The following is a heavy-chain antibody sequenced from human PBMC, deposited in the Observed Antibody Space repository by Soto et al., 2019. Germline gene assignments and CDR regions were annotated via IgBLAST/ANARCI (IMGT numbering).Heavy chain of an antibody. CDR1: GYSFTSYW. CDR2: IDPSDSYT. V-gene: IGHV5-10-1*01. CDR3: ARGRAWAARYYGMDV. D-gene: IGHD6-6*01. J-gene: IGHJ6*02. Sequence: GESLKISCNGSGYSFTSYWISWVRQMPGKGLEWMGRIDPSDSYTNYSPSFQGHVTISADKSISTAYLQWSSLKASDTAMYYCARGRAWAARYYGMDVWGQGTTVTVSS.